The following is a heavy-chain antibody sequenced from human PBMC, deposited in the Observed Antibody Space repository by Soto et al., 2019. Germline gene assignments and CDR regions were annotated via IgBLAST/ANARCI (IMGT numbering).Heavy chain of an antibody. V-gene: IGHV3-23*01. CDR2: ISGSGCNT. CDR1: GFTFSSYA. D-gene: IGHD6-6*01. J-gene: IGHJ4*02. CDR3: AKGREYISSYFDY. Sequence: GGSLRLSCAASGFTFSSYAMSWVRQAPGKGLEWVSAISGSGCNTYYADSVKGRFTISRDNSKNTLYLQMNSLRAEDTAVYYCAKGREYISSYFDYWGQGTLVTVSS.